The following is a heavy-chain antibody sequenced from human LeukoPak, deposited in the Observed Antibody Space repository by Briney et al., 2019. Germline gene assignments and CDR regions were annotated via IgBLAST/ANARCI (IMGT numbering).Heavy chain of an antibody. CDR1: GFTFSNFG. V-gene: IGHV3-30*02. CDR2: IRYDGSNK. D-gene: IGHD1-26*01. Sequence: PGGSLRLSCAASGFTFSNFGMHWVRQAPGKGLEWVAFIRYDGSNKYYADSVKGRFTISRDNSKNTLYLQMNSLRGEDTAVYYCAKDGDTMSGTYYYDMDVWGKGTTVTISS. CDR3: AKDGDTMSGTYYYDMDV. J-gene: IGHJ6*03.